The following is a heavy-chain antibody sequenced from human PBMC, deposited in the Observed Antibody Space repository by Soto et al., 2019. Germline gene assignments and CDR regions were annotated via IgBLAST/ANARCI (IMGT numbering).Heavy chain of an antibody. J-gene: IGHJ6*02. D-gene: IGHD6-13*01. Sequence: PGGSLRLSCAASGFTFSSRAMSWVRQAPGKGLDWVSIISASGDSTYYADSVKGRFSISRDNSKNTLYLQMSSLGAEDTAVYYCAKADGAAAGSYGMDLWGLVTTVTVSS. CDR2: ISASGDST. V-gene: IGHV3-23*01. CDR1: GFTFSSRA. CDR3: AKADGAAAGSYGMDL.